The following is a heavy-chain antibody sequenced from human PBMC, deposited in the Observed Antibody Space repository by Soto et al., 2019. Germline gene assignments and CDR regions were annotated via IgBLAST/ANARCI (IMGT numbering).Heavy chain of an antibody. CDR3: AIDLSSSWQNYYYYGMDV. D-gene: IGHD6-13*01. Sequence: QVQLVQSGAEVKKPGSSVKVSCKASGGTFSSYAISWVRQAPGQGLEWMGGIIPIFGTANYAQKFQGRVTITADESTSKDYMELSSLRAEDTAVYYCAIDLSSSWQNYYYYGMDVWGQGTTVTVSS. CDR1: GGTFSSYA. CDR2: IIPIFGTA. J-gene: IGHJ6*02. V-gene: IGHV1-69*01.